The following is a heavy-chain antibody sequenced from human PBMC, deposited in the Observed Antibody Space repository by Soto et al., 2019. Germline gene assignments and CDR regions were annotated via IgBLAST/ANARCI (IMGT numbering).Heavy chain of an antibody. CDR3: ARDASIAARRTFDY. CDR1: GFTFSSYS. J-gene: IGHJ4*02. D-gene: IGHD6-6*01. V-gene: IGHV3-21*01. CDR2: ISSSSSYI. Sequence: GGSLILSCAASGFTFSSYSMNWVRQAPGKGLEWVSSISSSSSYIYYADSVKGRFTISRDNAKNSLYLQMNSLRAEDTAVYYCARDASIAARRTFDYWSQGTLVTVSS.